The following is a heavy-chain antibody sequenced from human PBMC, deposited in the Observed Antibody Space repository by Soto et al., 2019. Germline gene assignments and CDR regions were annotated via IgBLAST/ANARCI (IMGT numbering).Heavy chain of an antibody. CDR2: IIPMLSMS. CDR3: ATSYGLGSRPFDY. CDR1: GGTFNSYT. J-gene: IGHJ4*02. Sequence: QVQLVQSGAEVKKSGSSVRVSCKASGGTFNSYTLSWVRQAPGQRLEWMGRIIPMLSMSTYAQKFQGRVSIIADISTNTVYLDLNSLRSDDTAIYYCATSYGLGSRPFDYWGQGTLVTVSS. D-gene: IGHD3-10*01. V-gene: IGHV1-69*02.